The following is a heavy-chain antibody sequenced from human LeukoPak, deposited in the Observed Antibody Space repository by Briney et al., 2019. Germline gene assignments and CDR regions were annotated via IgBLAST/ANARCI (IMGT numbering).Heavy chain of an antibody. J-gene: IGHJ6*02. D-gene: IGHD3-10*01. CDR2: ISAYNGGT. CDR3: ARDQLRYYGSNNYYSDMDF. V-gene: IGHV1-18*01. Sequence: ASVKVSCKASLYTLTSYAIAWVRQAPGQGVEWMGWISAYNGGTNYAQKFRGRVTMTTDTSTKTGFMELRSLRSDDTAVYFCARDQLRYYGSNNYYSDMDFWGQGPTVTVSS. CDR1: LYTLTSYA.